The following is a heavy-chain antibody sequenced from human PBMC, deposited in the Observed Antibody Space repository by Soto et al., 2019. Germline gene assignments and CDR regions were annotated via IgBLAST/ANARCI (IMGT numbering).Heavy chain of an antibody. CDR1: GGSVSSGSYY. CDR3: ARAGYYDFWSGYSLNYYYYGMDV. Sequence: SETLSLTCTVSGGSVSSGSYYWSWIRQPPGKGLEWIGHIYYSGSTNYNPSLKSRVTISVDTSKNQFSLKLSSVTAADTAVYYCARAGYYDFWSGYSLNYYYYGMDVWGQGTTVTVSS. V-gene: IGHV4-61*01. CDR2: IYYSGST. D-gene: IGHD3-3*01. J-gene: IGHJ6*02.